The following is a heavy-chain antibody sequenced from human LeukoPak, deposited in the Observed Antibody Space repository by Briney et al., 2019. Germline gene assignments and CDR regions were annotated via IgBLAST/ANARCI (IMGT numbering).Heavy chain of an antibody. V-gene: IGHV3-30-3*01. Sequence: QPGRSLRLSCAASGFTFSSYAMHWVRQAPGKGLEWVAVISYDGSNKYYADSVKGRFTISRDNSKNTLYLQMNSLRAEDTAVYYCARELHGSSSVWALNFQHWCQGTLVTVSS. CDR3: ARELHGSSSVWALNFQH. D-gene: IGHD6-6*01. CDR1: GFTFSSYA. J-gene: IGHJ1*01. CDR2: ISYDGSNK.